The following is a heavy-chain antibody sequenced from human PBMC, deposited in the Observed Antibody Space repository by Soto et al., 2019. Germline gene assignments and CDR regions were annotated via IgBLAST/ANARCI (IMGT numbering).Heavy chain of an antibody. CDR1: GGSISSGGYY. CDR3: ASINYAAGISFDY. D-gene: IGHD1-20*01. V-gene: IGHV4-31*03. CDR2: IYYSGST. Sequence: SETLSLTCTVSGGSISSGGYYWSWIRQHPGKGLEWIGYIYYSGSTYYNPSLKSRVTISVDKSKNQFSLKLSSVTAADTAVYYCASINYAAGISFDYWGQGTLVTVSS. J-gene: IGHJ4*02.